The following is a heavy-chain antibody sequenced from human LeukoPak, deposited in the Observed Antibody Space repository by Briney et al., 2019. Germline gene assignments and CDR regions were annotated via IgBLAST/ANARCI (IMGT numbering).Heavy chain of an antibody. CDR2: IIPIFGTA. CDR3: ARAPVDTAMALDY. D-gene: IGHD5-18*01. Sequence: SVKVSCKASGGTFSSYAISWVRQAPGQGLEWMGGIIPIFGTANYAQKFQGRVTITADESTSTAYMELSCLRSEDTAVYYCARAPVDTAMALDYWGQGTLVTVSS. J-gene: IGHJ4*02. CDR1: GGTFSSYA. V-gene: IGHV1-69*01.